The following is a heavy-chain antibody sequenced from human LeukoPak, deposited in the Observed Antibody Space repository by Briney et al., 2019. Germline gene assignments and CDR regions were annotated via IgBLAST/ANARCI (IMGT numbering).Heavy chain of an antibody. J-gene: IGHJ4*02. CDR2: TSASGGTI. V-gene: IGHV3-48*03. Sequence: PGGSLRLSCVASGFTFSSYEVNWVRQAPGRGLEWGSYTSASGGTIYYADSVKGRFTISRDNPKNSLYLQMKSLRAEDTAVYYCASGYSYGYKHWGQGTLVTVSS. D-gene: IGHD5-18*01. CDR3: ASGYSYGYKH. CDR1: GFTFSSYE.